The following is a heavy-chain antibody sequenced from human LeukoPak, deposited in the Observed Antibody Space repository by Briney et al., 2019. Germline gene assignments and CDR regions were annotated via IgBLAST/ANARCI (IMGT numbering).Heavy chain of an antibody. V-gene: IGHV3-33*01. CDR3: ARGSSSWFPADNWFDP. J-gene: IGHJ5*02. CDR1: GFTFSSYG. Sequence: GGSLRLSCAASGFTFSSYGMHWVRQAPGKGLEWVAVIWYDGSNKYYADSVKGRFTISRDNSKNTLYLQMNSLRAEDTAVYYCARGSSSWFPADNWFDPWGQGTLVTVSS. CDR2: IWYDGSNK. D-gene: IGHD6-13*01.